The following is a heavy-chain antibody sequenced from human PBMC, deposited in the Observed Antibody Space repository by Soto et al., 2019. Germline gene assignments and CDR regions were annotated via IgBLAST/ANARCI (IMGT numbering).Heavy chain of an antibody. CDR1: GYTFTSYY. Sequence: ASVKVSCKASGYTFTSYYMHWVRQAPGQGLEWMGIINPSGGSTSYAQKFQGRVTMTRDTSTSTVYMELSSLRSEDTAVYYCARDGGDIVVLPAAIGYYGMDVWGQGTTVTVSS. J-gene: IGHJ6*02. D-gene: IGHD2-2*01. V-gene: IGHV1-46*01. CDR3: ARDGGDIVVLPAAIGYYGMDV. CDR2: INPSGGST.